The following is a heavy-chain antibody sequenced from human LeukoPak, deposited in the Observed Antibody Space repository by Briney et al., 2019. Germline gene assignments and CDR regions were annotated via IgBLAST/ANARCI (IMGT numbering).Heavy chain of an antibody. CDR3: ARHRVGATGWDFDY. Sequence: PSETLSLTCAVSGGSISSSNWWSWVRQPPGQGLEWFGEIYHSGSTNYNPSLKSRVTMSVDTSKNQFSLKLSSVTAADTAVYYCARHRVGATGWDFDYWGQGTLVTVSS. J-gene: IGHJ4*02. D-gene: IGHD1-26*01. CDR1: GGSISSSNW. V-gene: IGHV4-4*02. CDR2: IYHSGST.